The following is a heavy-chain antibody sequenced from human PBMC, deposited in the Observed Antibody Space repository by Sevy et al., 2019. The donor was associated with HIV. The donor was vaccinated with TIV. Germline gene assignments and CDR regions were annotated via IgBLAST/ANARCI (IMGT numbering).Heavy chain of an antibody. V-gene: IGHV3-23*01. CDR2: LSFGCGKI. J-gene: IGHJ4*02. D-gene: IGHD2-8*01. Sequence: GGSLRLSCAASGFAFSIYSMSWVRQAPGKGLEWVSTLSFGCGKINYADSVKGRFTISRDNSKSSVYLQMNNMRVEDTAVYYCAREGCTKPHDYWGQGTRVTVSS. CDR3: AREGCTKPHDY. CDR1: GFAFSIYS.